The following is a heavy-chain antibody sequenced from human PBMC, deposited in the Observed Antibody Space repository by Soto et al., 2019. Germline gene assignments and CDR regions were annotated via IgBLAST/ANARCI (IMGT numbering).Heavy chain of an antibody. Sequence: GGPLRLSCAASGFTFSSYGMHWVRQAPGKGLEWVAVISYDGSNKYYADSVKGRFTISRDNSKNTLYLQMNSLRAEDTAVYYCAKDLGEGSSGYFDYWGQGTLVTVSS. CDR3: AKDLGEGSSGYFDY. D-gene: IGHD6-19*01. CDR2: ISYDGSNK. J-gene: IGHJ4*02. CDR1: GFTFSSYG. V-gene: IGHV3-30*18.